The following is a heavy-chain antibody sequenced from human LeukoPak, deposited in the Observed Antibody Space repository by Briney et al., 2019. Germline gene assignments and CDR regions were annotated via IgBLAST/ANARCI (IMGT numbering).Heavy chain of an antibody. J-gene: IGHJ4*02. CDR1: GLSLGSYG. CDR2: ISHEGSYQ. V-gene: IGHV3-30*03. Sequence: PGGSLRLSCAASGLSLGSYGMHWVRQAPGKGLEWVAVISHEGSYQNHADSVKGRFTISRDNSKNMVYLQMNSLRVEDTAVYYCARTREKWQVLDYWGQGTPVTVSS. D-gene: IGHD6-19*01. CDR3: ARTREKWQVLDY.